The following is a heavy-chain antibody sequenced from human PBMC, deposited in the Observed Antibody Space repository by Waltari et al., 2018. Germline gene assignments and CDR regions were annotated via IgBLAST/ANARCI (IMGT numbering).Heavy chain of an antibody. V-gene: IGHV1-69*02. D-gene: IGHD1-26*01. CDR2: IIPSLGIA. J-gene: IGHJ3*02. CDR1: GGTFSSYT. Sequence: QVQLVQSGAEVKKPGSSVKVSCTASGGTFSSYTISWVRQAPGQGLEWMGRIIPSLGIANYAQKFQGRVTITADKSTSTAYMELSSLRAEDTAVYYCARGVGSYSLSALDIWGQGTMVTVSS. CDR3: ARGVGSYSLSALDI.